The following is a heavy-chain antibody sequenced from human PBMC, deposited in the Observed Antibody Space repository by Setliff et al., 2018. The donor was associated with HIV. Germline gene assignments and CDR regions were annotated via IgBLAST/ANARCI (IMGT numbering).Heavy chain of an antibody. Sequence: GGSLRLSCTASGFTFGDYAMSWVRQAPGKGLEWVGFIRSKAYGGTTEYAASVKDRFTVSRDDSKSIAYLQINSLKTEDTAVYYCTRDKGYAFDIWGQGTMVTVS. V-gene: IGHV3-49*04. CDR1: GFTFGDYA. CDR2: IRSKAYGGTT. J-gene: IGHJ3*02. CDR3: TRDKGYAFDI. D-gene: IGHD5-18*01.